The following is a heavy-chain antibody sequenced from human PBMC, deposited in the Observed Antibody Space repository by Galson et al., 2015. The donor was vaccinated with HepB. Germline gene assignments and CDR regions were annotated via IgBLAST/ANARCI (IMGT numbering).Heavy chain of an antibody. V-gene: IGHV1-24*01. D-gene: IGHD1-26*01. CDR2: FDPEDGET. CDR3: ATDHHSSRWELLKHAFDI. CDR1: GYTLTDLS. J-gene: IGHJ3*02. Sequence: SVKVSCKVSGYTLTDLSMHWVRQAPGKGLEWMGGFDPEDGETIYAQKFQGRFTMTEDTSTDTAYMELSSLRSEDTAVYYCATDHHSSRWELLKHAFDIWGQGTMVTVSS.